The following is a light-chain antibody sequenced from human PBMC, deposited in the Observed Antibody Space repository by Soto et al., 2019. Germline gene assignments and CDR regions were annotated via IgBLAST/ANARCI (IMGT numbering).Light chain of an antibody. V-gene: IGLV1-36*01. CDR3: AAWDDSLNGPRYV. CDR1: SSNIGNNA. J-gene: IGLJ1*01. CDR2: YDD. Sequence: QSVLTQPPSVSEAPRQRATISCSGSSSNIGNNAVNWYQQLPGKAPKLLIYYDDLLPSGVSDRFSGSKSGTSASLAISGLQSEDEADYYCAAWDDSLNGPRYVFGTGTKVTVL.